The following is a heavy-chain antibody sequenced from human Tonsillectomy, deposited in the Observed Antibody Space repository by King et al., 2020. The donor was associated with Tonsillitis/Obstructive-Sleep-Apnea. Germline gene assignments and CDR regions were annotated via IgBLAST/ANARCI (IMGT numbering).Heavy chain of an antibody. CDR2: SRPYNGDT. Sequence: VQLVESGAEVKKPGASVKVSCKASGYTFTNYDITWVRQAPGQGLEWMGWSRPYNGDTNYAQKLQGRVTMTSDTSTSTAYMELRSLRSDDTAVYYCAGEYYDRSGYYHGYFQHWGQGTLVTVSS. J-gene: IGHJ1*01. CDR1: GYTFTNYD. CDR3: AGEYYDRSGYYHGYFQH. D-gene: IGHD3-22*01. V-gene: IGHV1-18*01.